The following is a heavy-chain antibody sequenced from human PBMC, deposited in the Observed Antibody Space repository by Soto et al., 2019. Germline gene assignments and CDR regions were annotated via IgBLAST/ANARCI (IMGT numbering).Heavy chain of an antibody. V-gene: IGHV3-23*01. CDR3: ADNRGYNHYYGMDV. CDR2: ISGSGGST. Sequence: EVQLLESGGGLVQPGGSLRLSCAASGFTFSSYAMSWVRQAPGKGLEWVSAISGSGGSTYYADSVKGRFTISRDNSKNTLDLQMNSLRAEDTAVYYCADNRGYNHYYGMDVWGQGTTVTVSS. D-gene: IGHD3-22*01. CDR1: GFTFSSYA. J-gene: IGHJ6*02.